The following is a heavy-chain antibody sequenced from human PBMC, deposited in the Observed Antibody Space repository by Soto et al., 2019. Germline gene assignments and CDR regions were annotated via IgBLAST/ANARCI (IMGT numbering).Heavy chain of an antibody. Sequence: QVQLQESGPKLVRPSDTLSLTCAVSGDSISSNNWWGWVRQPPGKRMEWIGYIYYTGSTYHNPSLKSRVIMSVDTSKKQISLKLTSVTAVDTAVYYCVRRGGFGDYCDHWGQGTLVTVSS. V-gene: IGHV4-28*01. J-gene: IGHJ4*02. CDR3: VRRGGFGDYCDH. CDR2: IYYTGST. CDR1: GDSISSNNW. D-gene: IGHD3-10*01.